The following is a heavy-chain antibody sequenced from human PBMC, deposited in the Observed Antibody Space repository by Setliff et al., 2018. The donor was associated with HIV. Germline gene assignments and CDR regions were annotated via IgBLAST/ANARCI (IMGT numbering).Heavy chain of an antibody. J-gene: IGHJ4*02. Sequence: SETLSLTCSVSGYSISSGYYWGWIRHSPGEGLEWIASIHQSGTTSYSPSLKSRVSISIDRSKNQFSLRLSSVTAADTAVYYCGLAMGGHCSDGRCYCFDLWGQGALVTVSS. CDR1: GYSISSGYY. CDR3: GLAMGGHCSDGRCYCFDL. D-gene: IGHD2-15*01. CDR2: IHQSGTT. V-gene: IGHV4-38-2*01.